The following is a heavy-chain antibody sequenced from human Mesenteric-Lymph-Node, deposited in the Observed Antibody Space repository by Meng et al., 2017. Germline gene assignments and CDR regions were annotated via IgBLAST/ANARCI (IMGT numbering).Heavy chain of an antibody. V-gene: IGHV4-34*01. Sequence: QVQLQQWGAGLWKPAETRSLPCAVHGGSVSGYYWSWIRQPPGKGLEWTGEINHSGSTNYNPSLKSRVTISVDTSKNQFSLKLSSVTAADTAVYYCARGGGNSWYIDYWGQGTLDTVSS. CDR3: ARGGGNSWYIDY. D-gene: IGHD6-13*01. CDR2: INHSGST. J-gene: IGHJ4*02. CDR1: GGSVSGYY.